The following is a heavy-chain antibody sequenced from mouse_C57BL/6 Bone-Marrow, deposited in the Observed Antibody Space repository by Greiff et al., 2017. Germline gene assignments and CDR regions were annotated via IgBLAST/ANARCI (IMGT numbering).Heavy chain of an antibody. Sequence: QVQLQQSGAELAKPGASVKLSCKASGYTFTSYWMHWVKQRPGQGLEWIGYINPSSGYTKYNQKFKDKAPLTADKSSSTAYMQLSSLTYEDSAVYYCASLGDYFDYWGQGTTLTVSS. CDR3: ASLGDYFDY. D-gene: IGHD3-3*01. CDR1: GYTFTSYW. J-gene: IGHJ2*01. CDR2: INPSSGYT. V-gene: IGHV1-7*01.